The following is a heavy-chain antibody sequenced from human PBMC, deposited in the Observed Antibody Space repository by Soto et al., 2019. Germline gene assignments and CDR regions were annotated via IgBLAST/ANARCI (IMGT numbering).Heavy chain of an antibody. V-gene: IGHV1-46*01. CDR3: ARALYYDILTGYYSPSYYYYGMDV. CDR1: GYTFASYY. CDR2: INPSGGST. D-gene: IGHD3-9*01. Sequence: ASVKVSCKASGYTFASYYMHWVRQAPGQGLEWMGIINPSGGSTSYAQKFQGRVTMTRDTSTSTVYMELSSLRSEDTAVYYCARALYYDILTGYYSPSYYYYGMDVWGQGTTVTVSS. J-gene: IGHJ6*02.